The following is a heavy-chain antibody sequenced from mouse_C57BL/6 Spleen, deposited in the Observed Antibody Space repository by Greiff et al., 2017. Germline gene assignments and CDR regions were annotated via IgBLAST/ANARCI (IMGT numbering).Heavy chain of an antibody. CDR2: INPNNGGT. D-gene: IGHD1-1*01. Sequence: EVQRVESGPELVKPGASVKISCKASGYTFTDYNMGWVKQSHGKSLEWIGDINPNNGGTIYNQKFQGKATLTVDNSSSTAYMELRSLTSEDTSVYYCARWDYYGSSDYYMDDWGKGTSVTVSS. V-gene: IGHV1-18*01. CDR3: ARWDYYGSSDYYMDD. J-gene: IGHJ4*01. CDR1: GYTFTDYN.